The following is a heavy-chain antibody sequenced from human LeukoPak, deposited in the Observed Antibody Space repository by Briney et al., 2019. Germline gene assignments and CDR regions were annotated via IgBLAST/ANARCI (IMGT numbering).Heavy chain of an antibody. V-gene: IGHV2-5*02. Sequence: SGPTLVNPTQTLTLTCTFSGFSLSTSGVGVGWIRQPPGKALEWLAPIYWDDDKRYSPSLKSRLTITKDTPKNQVVLTMTNMDPVDTATYYCAHSPLEQWLVYFDYWGQGTLVTVSS. J-gene: IGHJ4*02. CDR1: GFSLSTSGVG. CDR3: AHSPLEQWLVYFDY. D-gene: IGHD6-19*01. CDR2: IYWDDDK.